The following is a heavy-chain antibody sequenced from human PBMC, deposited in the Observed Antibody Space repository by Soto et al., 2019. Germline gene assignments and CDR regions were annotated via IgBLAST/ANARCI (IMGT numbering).Heavy chain of an antibody. CDR1: GGSFSGYY. J-gene: IGHJ4*02. CDR2: INHSGST. D-gene: IGHD6-13*01. Sequence: PSETLSLTCAVYGGSFSGYYWSWIRQPPGKGLEWIGEINHSGSTNYNPSLKSRVTISVDTSKNQFSLKLSSVTAADTAVYSCARGGSWQRKFPDYWGQGTLVTVSS. CDR3: ARGGSWQRKFPDY. V-gene: IGHV4-34*01.